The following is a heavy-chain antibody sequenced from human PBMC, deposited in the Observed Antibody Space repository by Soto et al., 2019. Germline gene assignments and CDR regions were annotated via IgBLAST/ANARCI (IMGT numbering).Heavy chain of an antibody. D-gene: IGHD6-6*01. CDR3: AKRARIAARLSPRGY. CDR2: ISGSGGST. CDR1: VFTFISYA. J-gene: IGHJ4*02. V-gene: IGHV3-23*01. Sequence: GWSLRLPCASSVFTFISYAMSWVRQAPGKGLEWVSAISGSGGSTYYADSVKGRFTISRDNSKNTLYLQMNSLRAEDTAVYYCAKRARIAARLSPRGYWGQGTLVTVSS.